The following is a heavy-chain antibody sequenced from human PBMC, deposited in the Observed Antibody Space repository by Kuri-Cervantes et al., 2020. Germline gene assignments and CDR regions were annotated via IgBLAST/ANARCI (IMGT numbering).Heavy chain of an antibody. CDR2: IYYSGST. J-gene: IGHJ4*02. V-gene: IGHV4-30-4*01. Sequence: SETLSLTCAVYGGSFSGYYWSWIRQPPGKGLEWIGYIYYSGSTYYNPSLKSRVTISVDTSKNQFSLKLSSVTAADTAVYCCARVPSTRPDYFDYWGQGTLVTVSS. D-gene: IGHD2-2*01. CDR3: ARVPSTRPDYFDY. CDR1: GGSFSGYY.